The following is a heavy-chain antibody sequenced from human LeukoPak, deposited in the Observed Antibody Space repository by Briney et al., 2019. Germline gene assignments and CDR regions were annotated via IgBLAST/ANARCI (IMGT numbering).Heavy chain of an antibody. CDR3: ARVGYSSSSGHYYYYMDV. J-gene: IGHJ6*03. V-gene: IGHV4-4*07. Sequence: SETLSLTCTVSGGSISSYYWSWIRQPAGKGLEWIGRIYTSGSTNYNPSLKSRVTISVDTSKNQFSLKLSSVTAADTAVYYCARVGYSSSSGHYYYYMDVWGKGTTVTVSS. CDR1: GGSISSYY. D-gene: IGHD6-6*01. CDR2: IYTSGST.